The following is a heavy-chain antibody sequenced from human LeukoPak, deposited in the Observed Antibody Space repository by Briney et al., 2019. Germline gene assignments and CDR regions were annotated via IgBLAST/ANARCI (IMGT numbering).Heavy chain of an antibody. CDR2: IWYDGSNK. J-gene: IGHJ4*02. Sequence: PGGSLRLSCAASGFTFDDYAMHWVRQAPGKGLEWVAVIWYDGSNKYYADSVKGRFTISRDNSKNTLYLQMNSLRAEDTAVYYCAKDQSSGWYGSDYWGQGTLVTVSS. D-gene: IGHD6-19*01. CDR3: AKDQSSGWYGSDY. CDR1: GFTFDDYA. V-gene: IGHV3-33*06.